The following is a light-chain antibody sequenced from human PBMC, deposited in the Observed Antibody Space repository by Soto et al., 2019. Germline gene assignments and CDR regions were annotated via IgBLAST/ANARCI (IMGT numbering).Light chain of an antibody. V-gene: IGLV2-14*01. CDR3: GSYTSSSTLV. CDR2: EVS. J-gene: IGLJ2*01. CDR1: SSDVGGYNY. Sequence: QSVLTQPASVSGSPGQSITISCTGTSSDVGGYNYVSWYQQHPGKAPKLVIYEVSNRPSGVSNRFSGSKSGNTASLTISGLQAEDEADYYCGSYTSSSTLVVGGGTKLTVL.